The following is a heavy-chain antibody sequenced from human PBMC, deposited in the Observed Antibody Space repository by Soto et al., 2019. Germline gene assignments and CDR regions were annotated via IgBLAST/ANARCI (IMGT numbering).Heavy chain of an antibody. CDR3: ARRGPGYCSSTSCHYSYYGIDV. J-gene: IGHJ6*02. D-gene: IGHD2-2*03. CDR2: INHSGST. CDR1: GGSLSNYY. Sequence: SETLSLTCAVYGGSLSNYYWSWIRQPPGKGLEWIGEINHSGSTNYNPSLKSRVTISVDTSENQFFLKLISVTAADTAVYYCARRGPGYCSSTSCHYSYYGIDVWCQGTTVTVSS. V-gene: IGHV4-34*01.